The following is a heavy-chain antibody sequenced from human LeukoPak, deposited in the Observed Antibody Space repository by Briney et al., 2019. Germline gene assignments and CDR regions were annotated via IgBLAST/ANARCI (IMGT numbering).Heavy chain of an antibody. D-gene: IGHD3-10*01. V-gene: IGHV4-38-2*02. J-gene: IGHJ5*02. CDR2: IHHSGTT. CDR1: GYSISSGYY. Sequence: SETLSLTCTVSGYSISSGYYWGWIRQPPGKGLQWIDSIHHSGTTSYNPSLESRVTISVDTSKNQLSLKLNSVTAADTAVYYCARTELRGVIKSWGQGILVTVSS. CDR3: ARTELRGVIKS.